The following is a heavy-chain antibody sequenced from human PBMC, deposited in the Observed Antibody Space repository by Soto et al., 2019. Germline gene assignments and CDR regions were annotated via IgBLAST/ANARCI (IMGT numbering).Heavy chain of an antibody. CDR1: GYTFTGFY. CDR3: ARTSWFDP. CDR2: INPNSGGT. J-gene: IGHJ5*02. Sequence: ASLKVSCKASGYTFTGFYIHWVRQAPGQGLEWMGWINPNSGGTSYAQKFQGRVTMTRDTSISTAYMELSRLSSDDTAVYYCARTSWFDPWGQGTLVTVS. V-gene: IGHV1-2*02.